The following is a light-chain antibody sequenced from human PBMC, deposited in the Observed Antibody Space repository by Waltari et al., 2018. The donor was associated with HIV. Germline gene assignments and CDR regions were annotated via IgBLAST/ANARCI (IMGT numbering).Light chain of an antibody. CDR1: SPDIGNHD. V-gene: IGLV1-51*01. CDR3: GTWDTSLSAGV. J-gene: IGLJ3*02. Sequence: QSVLTQPPSVSAAPGQKVAISCPRTSPDIGNHDVPWYQHLPGTAPKLLIYDNNKRPSGIPDRFSGSKSGTSATLGITGLQTGDEANYYCGTWDTSLSAGVFGGGTKLTVL. CDR2: DNN.